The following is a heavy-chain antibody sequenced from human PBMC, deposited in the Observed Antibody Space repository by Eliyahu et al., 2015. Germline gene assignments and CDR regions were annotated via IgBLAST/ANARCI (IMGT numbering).Heavy chain of an antibody. CDR2: LYSGGTT. Sequence: EVQLVESGGGLIQPGGSLRLSCAASGFSVTMNDMTWVRQAPGKGLEWVSTLYSGGTTYFPDSVKGRFDIYRDKSKNTVYLQMNSLRADDTAVYYCARDLEAFDIWGQGTMVTVSS. CDR3: ARDLEAFDI. J-gene: IGHJ3*02. CDR1: GFSVTMND. V-gene: IGHV3-53*01.